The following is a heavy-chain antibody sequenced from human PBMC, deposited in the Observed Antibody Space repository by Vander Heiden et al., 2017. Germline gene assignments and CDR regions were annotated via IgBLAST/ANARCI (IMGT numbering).Heavy chain of an antibody. CDR2: IYYSGST. CDR3: ATLRYSSGGGWFDP. J-gene: IGHJ5*02. Sequence: QLQLQESGPGLVKPSETLSLTCTVSGASISSSSYYWGWIRQPPGKGLEWIGSIYYSGSTYYNPALKSRVTISVDTSKNQLSLKLRSVTAAETAVYYFATLRYSSGGGWFDPWGQGTMVTVYS. CDR1: GASISSSSYY. D-gene: IGHD6-19*01. V-gene: IGHV4-39*01.